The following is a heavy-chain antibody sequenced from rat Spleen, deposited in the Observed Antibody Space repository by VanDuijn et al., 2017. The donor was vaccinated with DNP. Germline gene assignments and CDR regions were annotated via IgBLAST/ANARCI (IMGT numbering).Heavy chain of an antibody. CDR1: GFSLTSYG. J-gene: IGHJ2*01. CDR3: ATHRWNEDYFDY. CDR2: ISYDGGIT. Sequence: VHLKESGPGLVQPSQTLSLTCTVSGFSLTSYGVSWVRQPPGKGLEWVAYISYDGGITNYGDSVKGRFTISRDNAKSTLYLQMDSLRSEDTATYYCATHRWNEDYFDYWGQGVMVTVSS. V-gene: IGHV5-29*01.